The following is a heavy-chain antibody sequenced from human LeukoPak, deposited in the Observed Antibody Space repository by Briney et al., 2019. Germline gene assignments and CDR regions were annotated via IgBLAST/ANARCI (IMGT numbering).Heavy chain of an antibody. V-gene: IGHV1-2*02. CDR2: INPNSGGT. CDR3: ARSITMIVVGPTPFDY. CDR1: GYTFTGNY. J-gene: IGHJ4*02. D-gene: IGHD3-22*01. Sequence: ASVKVSCKASGYTFTGNYMHWVRHAPGQGLEWMGWINPNSGGTNYAQKFQGRVTMTRDTSISTAYMELSRLRSDDTAVYYCARSITMIVVGPTPFDYWGQGTLVTVSS.